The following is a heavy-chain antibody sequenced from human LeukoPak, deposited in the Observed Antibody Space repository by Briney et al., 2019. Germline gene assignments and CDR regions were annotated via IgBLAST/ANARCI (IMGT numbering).Heavy chain of an antibody. CDR1: GFTLRSYW. V-gene: IGHV3-74*01. D-gene: IGHD3-10*01. CDR3: ARHNYGYDY. Sequence: GESLRLSCAASGFTLRSYWMHWVRQAPGKGLVWVSHIHSDGSSTSYADSVQGRFTISRDNAKNTLYLQMNSLRAEDTAVYYCARHNYGYDYWGQGTLVTVSS. J-gene: IGHJ4*02. CDR2: IHSDGSST.